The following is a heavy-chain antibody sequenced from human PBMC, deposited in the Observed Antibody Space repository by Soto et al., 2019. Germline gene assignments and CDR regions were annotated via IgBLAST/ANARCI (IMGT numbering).Heavy chain of an antibody. CDR3: AREGFKAHGGNSVPWAFDI. J-gene: IGHJ3*02. CDR1: GDSISSNSAA. V-gene: IGHV6-1*01. Sequence: PSQTLSLTCAISGDSISSNSAAWNWIRQSPSRGLEWLGRTYYRSKWYNDYAVSVKSRITINPDTSKNQFSLQLNSVTPEDTAVYCCAREGFKAHGGNSVPWAFDIWGQGTMVTVSS. D-gene: IGHD2-21*02. CDR2: TYYRSKWYN.